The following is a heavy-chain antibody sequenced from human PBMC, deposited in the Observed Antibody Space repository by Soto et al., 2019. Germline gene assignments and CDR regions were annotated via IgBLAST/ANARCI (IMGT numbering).Heavy chain of an antibody. CDR1: GFTFSKCW. V-gene: IGHV3-7*03. Sequence: EVQLVESGGGLVQPGGSLRLSCADSGFTFSKCWMSWVRQAPGMGLQWVAGIKEDGSEKYYVDSVKGRFTISRDNAKNSLFLQMNSLRAEDTAVYYCARFRSLDPWGQGILVTVSS. J-gene: IGHJ5*02. CDR2: IKEDGSEK. CDR3: ARFRSLDP. D-gene: IGHD3-10*01.